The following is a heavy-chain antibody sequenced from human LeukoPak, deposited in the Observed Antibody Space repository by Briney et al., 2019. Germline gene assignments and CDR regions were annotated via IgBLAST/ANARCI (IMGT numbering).Heavy chain of an antibody. Sequence: RPGGSLRLSCAASAFTFNNYAMNWVRQAPGKWLEWVSGISGGGGTTYYADSVKGRYTISRDNSNNTLYLQVHSLRPDDTAVYYCARDPSGTRYYFDYWGQGTLVTVSS. CDR2: ISGGGGTT. CDR1: AFTFNNYA. V-gene: IGHV3-23*01. D-gene: IGHD6-19*01. CDR3: ARDPSGTRYYFDY. J-gene: IGHJ4*02.